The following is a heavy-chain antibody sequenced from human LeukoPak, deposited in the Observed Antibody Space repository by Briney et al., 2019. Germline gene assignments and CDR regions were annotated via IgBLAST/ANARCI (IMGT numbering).Heavy chain of an antibody. D-gene: IGHD3-9*01. Sequence: ASVKVSCKASGYTFTSHVINWVRQAPGQGLEWMGWINTNTGNPTYAQGFKGRFVFSLDTFVGSANLQISSLKTEDTAVYFCARGGQTGYVDYNYYYMDVWGKGTTVTVSS. CDR3: ARGGQTGYVDYNYYYMDV. V-gene: IGHV7-4-1*02. CDR2: INTNTGNP. CDR1: GYTFTSHV. J-gene: IGHJ6*03.